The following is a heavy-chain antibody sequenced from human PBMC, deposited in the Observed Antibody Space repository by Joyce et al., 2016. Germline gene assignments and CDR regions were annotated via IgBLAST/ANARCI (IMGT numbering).Heavy chain of an antibody. Sequence: QVQLVESGGGVVQPGRSLRLSCAASGFIFSTYGMHWVRQAPGQVLEWVEIIWYDGTNKYYADSVKGRFTISRDNSKNTLNLQMNSLRVEDTAMYYCARDGFHTFDYWGQGTLVTVSS. CDR1: GFIFSTYG. CDR3: ARDGFHTFDY. V-gene: IGHV3-33*01. J-gene: IGHJ4*02. CDR2: IWYDGTNK. D-gene: IGHD2-2*03.